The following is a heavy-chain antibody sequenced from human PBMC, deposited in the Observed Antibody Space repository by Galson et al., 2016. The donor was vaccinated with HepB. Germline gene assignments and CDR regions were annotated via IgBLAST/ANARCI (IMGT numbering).Heavy chain of an antibody. CDR1: GLNVTTNY. J-gene: IGHJ4*02. CDR2: IYTDDNT. D-gene: IGHD3-10*01. CDR3: ARSAMTRGAPLGYFYY. Sequence: SLRLSCAASGLNVTTNYMAWVRQAPGKGLKWVSVIYTDDNTYFAAAVKGRFTISRDSSKNTVHLHMGSLKGEDTAIYYCARSAMTRGAPLGYFYYWGQGILVTVSS. V-gene: IGHV3-53*01.